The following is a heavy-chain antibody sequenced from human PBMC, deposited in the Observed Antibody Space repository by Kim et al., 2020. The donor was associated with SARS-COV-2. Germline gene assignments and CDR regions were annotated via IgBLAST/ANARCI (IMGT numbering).Heavy chain of an antibody. D-gene: IGHD2-15*01. Sequence: ASVKVSCKASGYTFTSYGISWVRQAPGQGLEWMGWISAYNGNTNYAQKLQGRVTMTTDTSTSTAYMELRSLRSDDTAVYYSARGRGGVVVVPFFDYWGQGTLVTVSS. CDR1: GYTFTSYG. J-gene: IGHJ4*02. CDR2: ISAYNGNT. V-gene: IGHV1-18*01. CDR3: ARGRGGVVVVPFFDY.